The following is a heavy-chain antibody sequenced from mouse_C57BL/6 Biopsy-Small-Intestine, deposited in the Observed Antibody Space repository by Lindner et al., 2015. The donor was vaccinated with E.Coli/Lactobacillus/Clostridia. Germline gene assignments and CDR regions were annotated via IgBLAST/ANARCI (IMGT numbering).Heavy chain of an antibody. D-gene: IGHD2-13*01. V-gene: IGHV1-84*01. CDR2: IYPGNNNS. Sequence: VQLQESGPELVKPGASVKISCKASGYTFTDYYINWVKQRPGQGLEWIGWIYPGNNNSKFNENFRDKATLTVDTSSNTAYMQLGSLTSEDSAVYFCAKGDGAYDEFDYWGQGTTHSLL. CDR3: AKGDGAYDEFDY. J-gene: IGHJ2*01. CDR1: GYTFTDYY.